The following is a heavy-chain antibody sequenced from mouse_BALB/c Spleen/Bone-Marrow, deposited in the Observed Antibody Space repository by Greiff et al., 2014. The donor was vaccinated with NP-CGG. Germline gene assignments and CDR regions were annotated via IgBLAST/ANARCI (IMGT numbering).Heavy chain of an antibody. D-gene: IGHD1-1*01. Sequence: VQLQQPGAELVKPGASVKLSCTASGFNIKDTYMHWVKQRPEQGLEWIGRIDPANGNTKYDPKFQGKATITADTSSNTAYLQLSSLTSEDTAAYYCAAYYYGSSQFAYWGQGTLVTVSA. CDR1: GFNIKDTY. V-gene: IGHV14-3*02. J-gene: IGHJ3*01. CDR2: IDPANGNT. CDR3: AAYYYGSSQFAY.